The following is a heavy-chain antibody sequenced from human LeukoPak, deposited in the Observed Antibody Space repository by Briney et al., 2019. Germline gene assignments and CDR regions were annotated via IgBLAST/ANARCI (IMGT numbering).Heavy chain of an antibody. D-gene: IGHD3-22*01. V-gene: IGHV4-30-4*08. CDR2: MYYSGST. CDR1: SFSDYE. CDR3: ARPYYYDSRIDP. J-gene: IGHJ5*02. Sequence: SFSDYEMNWVRQAPGKGLEWIAYMYYSGSTYYNPSLKSRVTMSADTSKNQLSLKLSSVTAADTAVYYCARPYYYDSRIDPWGQGILVTVSS.